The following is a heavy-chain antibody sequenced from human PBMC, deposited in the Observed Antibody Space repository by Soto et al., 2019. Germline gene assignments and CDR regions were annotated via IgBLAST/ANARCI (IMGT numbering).Heavy chain of an antibody. CDR3: ARLYDILTGPGYYFDY. V-gene: IGHV5-51*01. CDR1: GYSFTSYW. CDR2: IYPGDSDT. J-gene: IGHJ4*02. Sequence: GESLKISCKGSGYSFTSYWIGWVRQIPGKGLEWMGIIYPGDSDTRYSPSFQGQVTISADKSISTAYLQWSSLKASDTAMYYCARLYDILTGPGYYFDYRGQGTLVTVPS. D-gene: IGHD3-9*01.